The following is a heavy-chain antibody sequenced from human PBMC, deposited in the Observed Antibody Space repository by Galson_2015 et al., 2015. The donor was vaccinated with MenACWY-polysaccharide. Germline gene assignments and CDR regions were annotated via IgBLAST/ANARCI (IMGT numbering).Heavy chain of an antibody. J-gene: IGHJ5*02. D-gene: IGHD2-2*01. V-gene: IGHV3-23*01. CDR1: GFTFSIYV. CDR2: ISSGSDTA. Sequence: SLRLSCAASGFTFSIYVMTWVRQAPGKGLEWVSAISSGSDTAYYTDSVKGRFTISRDNSKDTVHLQMDSLRADDTAVYYCARQHCLSTTCYRRTFNWFDPWGQGTLVTVSS. CDR3: ARQHCLSTTCYRRTFNWFDP.